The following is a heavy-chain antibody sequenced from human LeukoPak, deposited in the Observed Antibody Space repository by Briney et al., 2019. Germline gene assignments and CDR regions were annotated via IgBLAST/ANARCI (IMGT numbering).Heavy chain of an antibody. Sequence: GGSLRLSCAASGFTFSSYGMTWVRQAPGKGLEWVSSISSSSSYIYYADSVKGRFTISRDNAKNSLYLQMNSLRAEDTAVYYCARDPTLRYFDWLTYWDQGTLVTVSS. CDR2: ISSSSSYI. D-gene: IGHD3-9*01. J-gene: IGHJ4*02. CDR3: ARDPTLRYFDWLTY. V-gene: IGHV3-21*01. CDR1: GFTFSSYG.